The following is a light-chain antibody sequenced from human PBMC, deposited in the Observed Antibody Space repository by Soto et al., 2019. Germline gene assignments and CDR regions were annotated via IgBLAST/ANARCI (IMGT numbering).Light chain of an antibody. CDR3: SSYRRSTSFV. Sequence: QSALTQPASVSGSPGQAITISCTGNSSDVGAYNYVSWYQQHPGKAPKLMIYDVNNRPSGVSNRFSASKSGNTASLTISGLQAEDEADYYCSSYRRSTSFVFGTGTKVTVL. CDR1: SSDVGAYNY. J-gene: IGLJ1*01. V-gene: IGLV2-14*03. CDR2: DVN.